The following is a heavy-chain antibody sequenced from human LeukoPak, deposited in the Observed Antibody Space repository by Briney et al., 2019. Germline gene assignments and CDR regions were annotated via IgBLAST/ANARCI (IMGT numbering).Heavy chain of an antibody. CDR1: GGSFSGYY. CDR3: ARGRRCSSTSCYTFPPYWYFDP. Sequence: SETLSLTCAVYGGSFSGYYWSWIRQPPGKGLEWIGEINHSGSTNYNPSLKSRVTISVDTSKNQFSLKLSSVTAADTAVYYCARGRRCSSTSCYTFPPYWYFDPWGRGTLVTVSS. J-gene: IGHJ2*01. V-gene: IGHV4-34*01. D-gene: IGHD2-2*02. CDR2: INHSGST.